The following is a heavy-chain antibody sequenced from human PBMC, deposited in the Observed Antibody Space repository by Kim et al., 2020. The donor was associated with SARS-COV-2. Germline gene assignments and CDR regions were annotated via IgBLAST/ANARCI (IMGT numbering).Heavy chain of an antibody. D-gene: IGHD4-17*01. Sequence: TINEADSVKGRFTISRDNAKNSLYLQMNSLRAEDTAVYYCARPDYGIGMDVWGQGTTVTVSS. J-gene: IGHJ6*02. V-gene: IGHV3-48*01. CDR3: ARPDYGIGMDV. CDR2: TI.